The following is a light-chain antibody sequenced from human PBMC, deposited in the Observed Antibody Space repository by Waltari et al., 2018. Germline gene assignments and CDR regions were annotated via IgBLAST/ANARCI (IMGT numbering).Light chain of an antibody. V-gene: IGKV3-20*01. CDR3: QQFDGSRAT. J-gene: IGKJ5*01. Sequence: EIVLTQSPGTLSLSPGERATLSCWASQSVVSNYFAWYQHKPGRTPRLLMYTASGRATGIPDRFSGSGSGTYFTLTISRLEPEDFAVYYCQQFDGSRATFGQGTRLEIK. CDR2: TAS. CDR1: QSVVSNY.